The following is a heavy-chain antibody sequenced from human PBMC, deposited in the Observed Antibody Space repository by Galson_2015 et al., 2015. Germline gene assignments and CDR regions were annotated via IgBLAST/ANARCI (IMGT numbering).Heavy chain of an antibody. Sequence: QSGAEVKKPGESLRTSCKASGGTFSSYAISWVRQAPGQGLEWMGGIIPIFGTANYAQKFQGRVTITADESTSTAYMELSSLRSEDTAVYYCARDLATVSNYYYMDVWGKGTTVTVSS. CDR3: ARDLATVSNYYYMDV. CDR1: GGTFSSYA. V-gene: IGHV1-69*01. J-gene: IGHJ6*03. D-gene: IGHD4-11*01. CDR2: IIPIFGTA.